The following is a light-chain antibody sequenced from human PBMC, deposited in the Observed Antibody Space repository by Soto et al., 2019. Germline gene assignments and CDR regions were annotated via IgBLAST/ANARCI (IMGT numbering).Light chain of an antibody. J-gene: IGLJ2*01. CDR1: TGPVTSGHY. V-gene: IGLV7-46*01. CDR3: FLTYSGSRV. Sequence: QAVVTQEPSLTVSPGGTVTLTCGSSTGPVTSGHYPYWFQQRPGQGPRTLIYDVNRKHSWTPARFSGSLLGGKAALTLSGAQPEDEADYYCFLTYSGSRVFGGGTKVTVL. CDR2: DVN.